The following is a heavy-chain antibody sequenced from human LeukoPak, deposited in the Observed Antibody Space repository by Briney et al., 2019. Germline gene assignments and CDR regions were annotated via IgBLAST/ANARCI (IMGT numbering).Heavy chain of an antibody. CDR3: AKDNRRHYTSGPNPDSLH. CDR2: ISSDSSSI. D-gene: IGHD6-19*01. Sequence: GGSLRLSCAASGFTFSNYRMNWVRQAPGKGLEWVSYISSDSSSIYYGDSVKGRFTISRDNAKNSLYLQMNSLRVEDTAFYYCAKDNRRHYTSGPNPDSLHWGQGALVTVSS. J-gene: IGHJ4*02. V-gene: IGHV3-48*04. CDR1: GFTFSNYR.